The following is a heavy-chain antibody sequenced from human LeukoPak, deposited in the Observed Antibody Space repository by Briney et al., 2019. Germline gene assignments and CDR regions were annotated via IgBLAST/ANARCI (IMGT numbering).Heavy chain of an antibody. CDR1: GFTFDDYA. V-gene: IGHV3-9*01. Sequence: GGSLRLSCATSGFTFDDYAMHWVRQAPGKGLEWVSGISWNSGSIGYAYSVKGRFTISRANAKNSLYLQMNSLRAEDTALYYCAKDRENYYYYMDVWGKGTTVTVSS. CDR3: AKDRENYYYYMDV. D-gene: IGHD1-26*01. J-gene: IGHJ6*03. CDR2: ISWNSGSI.